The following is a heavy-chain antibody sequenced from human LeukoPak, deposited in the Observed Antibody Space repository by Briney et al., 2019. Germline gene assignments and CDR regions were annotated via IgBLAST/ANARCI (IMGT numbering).Heavy chain of an antibody. CDR1: GFTFSSYS. CDR2: IGSSSSYI. CDR3: AKESSGLWGY. D-gene: IGHD3-10*01. Sequence: GGSLRLSCAASGFTFSSYSMNWVRQAPGKGLEWVSSIGSSSSYIYYADSVKGRFTISRDNAKNSLYLQMNSLRAEDTAVYYCAKESSGLWGYWGQGTLVTVSS. V-gene: IGHV3-21*04. J-gene: IGHJ4*02.